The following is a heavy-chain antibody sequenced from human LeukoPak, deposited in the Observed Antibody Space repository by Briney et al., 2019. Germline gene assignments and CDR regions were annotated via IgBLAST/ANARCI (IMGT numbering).Heavy chain of an antibody. CDR3: ARWGRYSSGWLYYFDY. CDR2: IDSDGKTI. J-gene: IGHJ4*02. V-gene: IGHV3-11*04. CDR1: RFKFNDYY. D-gene: IGHD6-19*01. Sequence: GGSLRLSCVASRFKFNDYYMGWIRQAPGKGLEWLAYIDSDGKTIDYGDSVKGRFTISRDNAKNSLYLQMNSLRAEDTAVYYCARWGRYSSGWLYYFDYWGQGTLVTVSS.